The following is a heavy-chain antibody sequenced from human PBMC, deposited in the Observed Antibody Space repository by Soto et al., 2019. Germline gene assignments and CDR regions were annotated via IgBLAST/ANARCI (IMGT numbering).Heavy chain of an antibody. D-gene: IGHD6-13*01. CDR1: GFIFDDYA. V-gene: IGHV3-9*01. CDR3: ATSTIDTSTWKQYFYGMDV. Sequence: DVQLVESGGGLVQPGRSLRLSCAASGFIFDDYAMHWVRQAPGKGLEWVAVISGNSGSLGYADSVKGRFTISRDNAKNSLYLQMNRLRAEDTALYYCATSTIDTSTWKQYFYGMDVWGQGSTVTVSS. CDR2: ISGNSGSL. J-gene: IGHJ6*02.